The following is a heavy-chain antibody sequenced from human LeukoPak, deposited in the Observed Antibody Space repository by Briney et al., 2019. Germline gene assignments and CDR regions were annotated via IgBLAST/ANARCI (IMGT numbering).Heavy chain of an antibody. J-gene: IGHJ6*02. Sequence: SETLSLTCTVSGGSISSYYWSWIRQPPGKGLEWIGYIYYSGSTNYNPSLKSRVTISVDTSKNQFSLKLSSVTAADTAVYYCARVARMVRGAHYYGMGVWGQGTTVTVSS. CDR2: IYYSGST. CDR3: ARVARMVRGAHYYGMGV. V-gene: IGHV4-59*01. CDR1: GGSISSYY. D-gene: IGHD3-10*01.